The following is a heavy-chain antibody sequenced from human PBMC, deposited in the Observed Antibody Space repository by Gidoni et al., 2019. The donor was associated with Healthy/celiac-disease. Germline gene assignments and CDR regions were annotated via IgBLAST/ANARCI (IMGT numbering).Heavy chain of an antibody. CDR2: ISSSSSYI. Sequence: EVQLVESGGGLVKPGGSLRLSCAASGFPFSSYSMNWVRQAPGKGLEWVSSISSSSSYIYYADSVKGRFTISRDNAKNSLYLQMNSLRAEDTAVYYCARDDYGDLTTVFDYWGQGTLVTVSS. V-gene: IGHV3-21*01. CDR1: GFPFSSYS. J-gene: IGHJ4*02. D-gene: IGHD4-17*01. CDR3: ARDDYGDLTTVFDY.